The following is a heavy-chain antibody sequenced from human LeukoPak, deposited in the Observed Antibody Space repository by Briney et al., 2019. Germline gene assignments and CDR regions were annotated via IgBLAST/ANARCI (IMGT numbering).Heavy chain of an antibody. Sequence: SETLSLTCTVSGAYISGAGFYWGWIRQPPGKGLEWIGSIYYGGSTYYNPSLKGRVTISVDTSNNHFSLKVNYVTTADTAVYYCATASSFGVYDFWGQGTLVTVSS. CDR2: IYYGGST. J-gene: IGHJ4*02. CDR3: ATASSFGVYDF. D-gene: IGHD2-2*01. V-gene: IGHV4-39*02. CDR1: GAYISGAGFY.